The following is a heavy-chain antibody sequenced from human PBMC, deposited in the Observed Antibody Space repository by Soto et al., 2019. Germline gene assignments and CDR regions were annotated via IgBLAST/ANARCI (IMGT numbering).Heavy chain of an antibody. J-gene: IGHJ4*02. CDR2: IWYDGSNK. CDR3: ARGEDTMVREVQGIDY. D-gene: IGHD3-10*01. CDR1: GFTFSSYG. V-gene: IGHV3-33*01. Sequence: GGSLRLSCAASGFTFSSYGMHWVRQAPGKGLEWVAVIWYDGSNKYYADSVKGRFTISRDNSKNTLYLQMNSLRAEDTAVYYCARGEDTMVREVQGIDYWGQGTLVTVSS.